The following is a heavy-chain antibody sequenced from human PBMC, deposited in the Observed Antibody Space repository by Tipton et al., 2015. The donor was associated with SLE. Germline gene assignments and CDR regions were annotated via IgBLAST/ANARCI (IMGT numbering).Heavy chain of an antibody. Sequence: TLSLTCTVSGGSISTYYWSWIRQPPGKGLEWIGYIYYSGSTNYNPSLKSRVTISVDPSKNQFSLKLSSVTPADTAVYYCAGITVTTFDYWGQGTLVTVSS. D-gene: IGHD4-11*01. CDR1: GGSISTYY. J-gene: IGHJ4*02. CDR2: IYYSGST. V-gene: IGHV4-59*01. CDR3: AGITVTTFDY.